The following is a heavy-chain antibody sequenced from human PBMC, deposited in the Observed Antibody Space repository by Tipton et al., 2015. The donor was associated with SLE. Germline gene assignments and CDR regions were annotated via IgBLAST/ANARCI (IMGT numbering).Heavy chain of an antibody. CDR2: ISAYNGNT. J-gene: IGHJ6*03. D-gene: IGHD2-15*01. V-gene: IGHV1-18*01. Sequence: QLVQSGAEVKKPGASVKVSCKASGYTFTSYGISWVRQAPGQGLEWMGWISAYNGNTNYAQKLQGRVTMTTDTSTSTAYMELSSLRSEDTAVYYCARVGYCSGGSCYANRHYYMDVWGKGTTVTVSS. CDR3: ARVGYCSGGSCYANRHYYMDV. CDR1: GYTFTSYG.